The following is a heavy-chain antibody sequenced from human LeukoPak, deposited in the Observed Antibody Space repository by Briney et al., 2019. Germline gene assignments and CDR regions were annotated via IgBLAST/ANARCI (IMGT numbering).Heavy chain of an antibody. CDR2: INQDGSEK. V-gene: IGHV3-7*01. J-gene: IGHJ6*03. CDR3: ASAHGGYDYSYFYYMDV. Sequence: GRSLRLSCAASGFTFSLHWMSWAPQAPGKALEWVANINQDGSEKHYEDSAKGRFTISRDNAKNSLFLQMDSLRAEDTAVYYCASAHGGYDYSYFYYMDVWGKGTTVTVSS. CDR1: GFTFSLHW. D-gene: IGHD5-12*01.